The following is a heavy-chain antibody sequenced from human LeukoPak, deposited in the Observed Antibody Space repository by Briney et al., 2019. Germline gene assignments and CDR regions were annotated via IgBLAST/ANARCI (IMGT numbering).Heavy chain of an antibody. CDR1: GGTFSSYA. CDR3: AREEDYSYGRDV. V-gene: IGHV1-69*13. Sequence: SVKVSCKASGGTFSSYAISWVRQAPGQGLEWMGGIIPIFGTANYAQKFQGRVTITADESTSTAYMELSSLRSEDTAVYYCAREEDYSYGRDVWGQGTTVTVSS. J-gene: IGHJ6*02. CDR2: IIPIFGTA.